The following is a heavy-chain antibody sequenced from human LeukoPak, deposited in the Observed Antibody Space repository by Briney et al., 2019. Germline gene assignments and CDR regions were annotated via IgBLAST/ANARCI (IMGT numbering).Heavy chain of an antibody. J-gene: IGHJ4*02. Sequence: SETLSLTCTVSGGSISSSSYYWGWIRQPPGKGLEWIGSIYYSGSTYYNPSLKSRVTISVDTSKNQFSLKLSSVTAADTAVYYCASALKFPFWSGYYFYFDYWGQGTLVTVSS. CDR1: GGSISSSSYY. CDR3: ASALKFPFWSGYYFYFDY. V-gene: IGHV4-39*01. CDR2: IYYSGST. D-gene: IGHD3-3*01.